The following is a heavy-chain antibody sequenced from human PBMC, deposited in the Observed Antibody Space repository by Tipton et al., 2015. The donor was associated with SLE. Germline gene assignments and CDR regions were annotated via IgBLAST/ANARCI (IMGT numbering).Heavy chain of an antibody. V-gene: IGHV4-39*07. J-gene: IGHJ4*02. CDR3: ASGDGYNFDY. Sequence: TLSLTCTVSGGSISSSSYYWGWIRQPPGKGLEWIGSIYYSGNTYYNPSLKSRVTMSVDTSKNQFSLKLSSVTAADTAVYYCASGDGYNFDYWGQGTLVTVSS. CDR1: GGSISSSSYY. CDR2: IYYSGNT. D-gene: IGHD5-24*01.